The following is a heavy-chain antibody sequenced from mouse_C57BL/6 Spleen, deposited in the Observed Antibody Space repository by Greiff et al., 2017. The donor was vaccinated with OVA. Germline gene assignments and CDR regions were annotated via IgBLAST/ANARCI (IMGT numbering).Heavy chain of an antibody. V-gene: IGHV1-55*01. CDR1: GYTFTSYW. J-gene: IGHJ3*01. CDR3: ARDVDDYRGFAY. D-gene: IGHD2-4*01. Sequence: QVQLKQPGAELVKPGASVKMSCKASGYTFTSYWITWVKQRPGQGLEWIGDIYPGSGSTNYNEKFKSKATLTVDTSSSTAYMQLSSLTSEDSAVYYCARDVDDYRGFAYWGQGTLVTVSA. CDR2: IYPGSGST.